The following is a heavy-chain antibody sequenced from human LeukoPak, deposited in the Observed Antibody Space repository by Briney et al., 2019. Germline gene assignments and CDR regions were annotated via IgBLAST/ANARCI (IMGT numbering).Heavy chain of an antibody. CDR2: ISAYNGHR. Sequence: GASVKVSCKASGYTFATYGFSWVRQAPGQGLEWMGWISAYNGHRTYAQNFQGRVSMTTDSSTNTAYMELRSLRPDDTAVYYCARDRGGGNCDFWGQGSLVTVSS. J-gene: IGHJ4*02. CDR3: ARDRGGGNCDF. D-gene: IGHD2-21*01. CDR1: GYTFATYG. V-gene: IGHV1-18*01.